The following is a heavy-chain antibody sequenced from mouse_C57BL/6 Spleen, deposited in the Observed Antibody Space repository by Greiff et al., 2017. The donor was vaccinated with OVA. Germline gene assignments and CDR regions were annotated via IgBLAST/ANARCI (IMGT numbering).Heavy chain of an antibody. Sequence: VKLMESGPELVKPGASVKISCKASGYAFSSSWMNWVKQRPGKGLEWIGRIYPGDGDTNYNGKFKGKATLTADKSSSTAYMQLSSLTSEDSAVYFCARSYYYGSSPYYFDYWGQGTTLTVSS. D-gene: IGHD1-1*01. V-gene: IGHV1-82*01. CDR1: GYAFSSSW. J-gene: IGHJ2*01. CDR3: ARSYYYGSSPYYFDY. CDR2: IYPGDGDT.